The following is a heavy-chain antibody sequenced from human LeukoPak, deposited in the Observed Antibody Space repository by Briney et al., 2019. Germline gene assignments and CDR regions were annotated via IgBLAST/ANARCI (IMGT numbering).Heavy chain of an antibody. CDR2: IYYRGST. CDR1: GGSISSGGYY. V-gene: IGHV4-31*03. J-gene: IGHJ4*02. D-gene: IGHD3-22*01. CDR3: ARGHYFDSSLGFAY. Sequence: SETLSLTCTVSGGSISSGGYYWSWIRQHPGKGLELIGYIYYRGSTYYNPSPKSRPSISVDTSKNQFSLKLSSVTAADTAVYYCARGHYFDSSLGFAYWGQGTLVTVSS.